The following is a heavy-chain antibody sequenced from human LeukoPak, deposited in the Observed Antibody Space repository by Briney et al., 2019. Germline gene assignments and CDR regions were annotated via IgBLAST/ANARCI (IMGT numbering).Heavy chain of an antibody. Sequence: AGGSLRLSCAASGFTFSSYGMHWVRQAPGKGLEWVAVIWCDGSNKYYADSVKGRFTISRDNSKNTLYLQMNSLRAEDTAVYYCARDGGTYYDYVWGSYRYNPPDYWGQGTLVTVSS. CDR2: IWCDGSNK. CDR3: ARDGGTYYDYVWGSYRYNPPDY. CDR1: GFTFSSYG. V-gene: IGHV3-33*01. J-gene: IGHJ4*02. D-gene: IGHD3-16*02.